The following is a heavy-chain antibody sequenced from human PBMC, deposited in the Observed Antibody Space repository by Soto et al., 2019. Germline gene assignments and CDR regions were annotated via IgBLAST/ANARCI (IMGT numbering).Heavy chain of an antibody. V-gene: IGHV3-73*01. Sequence: GGSLRLSCAASGFTFSGSAMHWVRQASGKGLEWVGRIRSKANSYATAYAASVKGRFTISRDDSKNTAYLQMNSLKTEDTAVYYCTRHQYYYDSSGSLMGIDYWGQGTLVTVSS. D-gene: IGHD3-22*01. CDR1: GFTFSGSA. CDR3: TRHQYYYDSSGSLMGIDY. CDR2: IRSKANSYAT. J-gene: IGHJ4*02.